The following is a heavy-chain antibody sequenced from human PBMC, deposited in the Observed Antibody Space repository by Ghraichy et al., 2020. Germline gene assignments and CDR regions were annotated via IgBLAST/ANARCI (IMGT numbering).Heavy chain of an antibody. CDR3: ARKAHRYCSSTSCYVSDY. D-gene: IGHD2-2*01. J-gene: IGHJ4*02. CDR2: ISAYNGNT. Sequence: ASVKVSCKASGYTFTSYGISWVRQAPGQGLEWMGWISAYNGNTNYAQKLQGRVTMTTDTSTSTAYMELRSLRSDDTAVYYCARKAHRYCSSTSCYVSDYWGQGTLVTVSS. V-gene: IGHV1-18*01. CDR1: GYTFTSYG.